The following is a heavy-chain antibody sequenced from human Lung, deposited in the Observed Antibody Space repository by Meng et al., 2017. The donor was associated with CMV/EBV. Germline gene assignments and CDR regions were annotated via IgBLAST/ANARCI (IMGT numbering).Heavy chain of an antibody. CDR3: AKVKVTAALLDSFDI. D-gene: IGHD2-2*01. V-gene: IGHV3-30*02. J-gene: IGHJ3*02. CDR1: GFTFSSFSSYA. CDR2: IPYDRSNK. Sequence: GGSLRLSXAASGFTFSSFSSYAMHWVRQAPGKGLEWVASIPYDRSNKYYTDSVKGRFTISRDNSKNALYLHMNSLRTEDTAVYYCAKVKVTAALLDSFDIWGQGTMVT.